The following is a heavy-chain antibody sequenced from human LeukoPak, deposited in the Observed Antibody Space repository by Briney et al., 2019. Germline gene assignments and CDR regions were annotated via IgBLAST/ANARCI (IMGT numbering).Heavy chain of an antibody. CDR2: IYTSGST. CDR3: ARGSGYFDWQEYFQH. J-gene: IGHJ1*01. V-gene: IGHV4-61*02. D-gene: IGHD3-9*01. CDR1: GGSISSGSYY. Sequence: PSQTLSLTCTVSGGSISSGSYYWSWIRQPAGKGLEWIGRIYTSGSTNYNPSLKSRVTISVDTSKNQFSLKLSSVAAADTAVYYCARGSGYFDWQEYFQHWGQGTLVTVSS.